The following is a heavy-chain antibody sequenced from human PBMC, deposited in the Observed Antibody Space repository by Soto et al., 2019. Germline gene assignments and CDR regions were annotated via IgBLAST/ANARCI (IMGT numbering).Heavy chain of an antibody. CDR2: IKQDGSEK. D-gene: IGHD3-3*01. CDR1: GFTFSSYW. CDR3: ARDLRFLEWLFHDYFDY. V-gene: IGHV3-7*01. Sequence: EVQLVESGGGLVQPGGSLRLSCAASGFTFSSYWMSWVRQAPGKGLEWVANIKQDGSEKYYVDSVKGRFTISRDNAKNSLYLQMNSLRAEDTAVYYCARDLRFLEWLFHDYFDYWGQGTLVTVSS. J-gene: IGHJ4*02.